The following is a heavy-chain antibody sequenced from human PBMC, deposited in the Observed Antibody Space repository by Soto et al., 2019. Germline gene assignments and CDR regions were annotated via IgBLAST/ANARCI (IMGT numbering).Heavy chain of an antibody. Sequence: QVQLVESGGGVVQPGRSLRLSCAASGFTFSSYGMHWVRQAPGKGLEWVAVIWYDGSNKYYADSVKGRFTISRDNSKNTLYRKMNGRRAEDTAVYYCARDHSSSWYSTRHYYYGMDVWGQGTTVTVSS. CDR3: ARDHSSSWYSTRHYYYGMDV. CDR2: IWYDGSNK. D-gene: IGHD6-13*01. V-gene: IGHV3-33*01. J-gene: IGHJ6*02. CDR1: GFTFSSYG.